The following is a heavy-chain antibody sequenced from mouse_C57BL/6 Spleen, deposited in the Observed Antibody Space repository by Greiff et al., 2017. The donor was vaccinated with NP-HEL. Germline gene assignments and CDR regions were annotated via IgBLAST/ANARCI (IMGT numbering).Heavy chain of an antibody. CDR1: GYTFTSYW. D-gene: IGHD3-2*02. V-gene: IGHV1-61*01. CDR3: ARRGSSGYFYYAMDY. CDR2: IYPSDSET. Sequence: VQLQQPGAELVRPGSSVKLSCKASGYTFTSYWMDWVKQRPGQGLEWIGNIYPSDSETHYNQKFKDKATLTVDKSSSTAYMQLSSLTSEDAAVYYCARRGSSGYFYYAMDYWGQGTSVTVSS. J-gene: IGHJ4*01.